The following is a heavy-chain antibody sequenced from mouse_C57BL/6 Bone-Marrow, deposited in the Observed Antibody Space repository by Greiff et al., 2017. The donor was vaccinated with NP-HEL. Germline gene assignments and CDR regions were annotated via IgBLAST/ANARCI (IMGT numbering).Heavy chain of an antibody. V-gene: IGHV1-59*01. CDR1: GYTFTSYW. CDR2: IDPSDSYT. Sequence: QVQLQQPGAELVRPGTSVKLSCKASGYTFTSYWMHWVKQRPGQGLEWIGVIDPSDSYTNYNQKFKGKATLTVDTSSSTAYMQLSSLTSEDSAVYYCARRGYSNYYAMDYWGQGTSVTVSS. J-gene: IGHJ4*01. D-gene: IGHD2-5*01. CDR3: ARRGYSNYYAMDY.